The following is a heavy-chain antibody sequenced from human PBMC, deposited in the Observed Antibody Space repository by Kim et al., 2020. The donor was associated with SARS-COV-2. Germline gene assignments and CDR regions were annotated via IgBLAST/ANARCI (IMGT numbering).Heavy chain of an antibody. CDR2: ISTSSYT. Sequence: GGSLRLSCAASGFTFSNYHIHWAPQATGKALEWISSISTSSYTYSPGSLKGRFTPSRENAKNSFYLQLNRLRAGDTAVYYCARGQTYYYGSGSIYSTWFEPWGPGTVVIVSS. D-gene: IGHD3-10*01. CDR3: ARGQTYYYGSGSIYSTWFEP. CDR1: GFTFSNYH. J-gene: IGHJ5*02. V-gene: IGHV3-13*04.